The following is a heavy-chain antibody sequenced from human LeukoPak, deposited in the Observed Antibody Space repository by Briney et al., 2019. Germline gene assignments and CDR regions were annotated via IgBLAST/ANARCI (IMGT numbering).Heavy chain of an antibody. V-gene: IGHV6-1*01. CDR1: GDSVSSNSAA. J-gene: IGHJ5*02. Sequence: SQTLSLTCAISGDSVSSNSAAWNWIRQSPSRGLEWLGRTYYRSKWYNDYAVSVKSRITINPDTSKNQFSLQLNSVTPEDTAVYYCARVGLLWFGERPGTNWFDPWGQGTLVTVSS. D-gene: IGHD3-10*01. CDR3: ARVGLLWFGERPGTNWFDP. CDR2: TYYRSKWYN.